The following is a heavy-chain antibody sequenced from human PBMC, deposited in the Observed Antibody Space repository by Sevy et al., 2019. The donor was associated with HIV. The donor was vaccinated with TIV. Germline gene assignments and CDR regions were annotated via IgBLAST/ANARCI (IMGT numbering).Heavy chain of an antibody. CDR2: INWNGGST. V-gene: IGHV3-20*04. CDR1: GFTFDDYG. Sequence: GGSLRLSCAASGFTFDDYGMSWVRQAPGKGLEWVSGINWNGGSTGYADSVKGRFTISRDNAKKSLYLQMNSLRAEDTALYYCARQGGAKSDYYDSSGYYPNWGQGTLVTVSS. CDR3: ARQGGAKSDYYDSSGYYPN. J-gene: IGHJ4*02. D-gene: IGHD3-22*01.